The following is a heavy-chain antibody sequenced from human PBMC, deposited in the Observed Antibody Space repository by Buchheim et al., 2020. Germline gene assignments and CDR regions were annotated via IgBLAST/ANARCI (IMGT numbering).Heavy chain of an antibody. CDR3: ARSPGIALAYNWFDP. D-gene: IGHD6-13*01. V-gene: IGHV3-30-3*01. CDR1: GFTFSSYA. CDR2: ISYDGSNK. J-gene: IGHJ5*02. Sequence: QVQLVESGGGVVQPGRSLRLSCAASGFTFSSYAMHWVRQAPGKGLEWVAVISYDGSNKYYADSVKGRFTISRDNSKNTLYLQMNSLRAEDTAVYYCARSPGIALAYNWFDPWGQGTL.